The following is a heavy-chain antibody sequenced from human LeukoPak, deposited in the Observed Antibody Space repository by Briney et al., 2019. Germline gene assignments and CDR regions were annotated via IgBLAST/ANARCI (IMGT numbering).Heavy chain of an antibody. J-gene: IGHJ5*02. V-gene: IGHV4-4*08. D-gene: IGHD3-10*01. CDR2: VYTGGTT. CDR1: GASISGYH. CDR3: ARRSYGDNNWFDP. Sequence: SETLSLTCSLSGASISGYHWSWIRQPPGKGLEWIGCVYTGGTTNYNPSLKSRVTISVDTSKNQYSLKLNSVTAADTAVYYCARRSYGDNNWFDPWGQGTLVTVSS.